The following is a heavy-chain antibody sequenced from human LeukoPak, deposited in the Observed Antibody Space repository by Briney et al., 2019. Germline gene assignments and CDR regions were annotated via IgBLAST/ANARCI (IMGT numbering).Heavy chain of an antibody. D-gene: IGHD5-18*01. V-gene: IGHV4-4*07. CDR2: IYPSGSS. J-gene: IGHJ6*03. Sequence: SETLSLTCIVSGGSISNYYWSWIRQPAGKGLEWIGRIYPSGSSNYSPSLKSRVTMSVDTSKNQFSLRLNSVTAADTAVYFCARTVQGYSFGADSSYYYFMDVWGKGATVTVSS. CDR1: GGSISNYY. CDR3: ARTVQGYSFGADSSYYYFMDV.